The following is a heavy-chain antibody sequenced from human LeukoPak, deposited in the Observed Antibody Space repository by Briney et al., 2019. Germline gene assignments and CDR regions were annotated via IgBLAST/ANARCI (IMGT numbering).Heavy chain of an antibody. CDR2: IYSGGST. J-gene: IGHJ4*02. CDR3: AKGISYYYDSSYDY. D-gene: IGHD3-22*01. Sequence: PGGSLRLSCAASEFSVGSNYMTWVRQAPGKGLEWVSLIYSGGSTYYADSVKGRFTISRDNSKNTLYLQMNSLRAEDTAVYYCAKGISYYYDSSYDYWGQGTLVTVSS. V-gene: IGHV3-66*01. CDR1: EFSVGSNY.